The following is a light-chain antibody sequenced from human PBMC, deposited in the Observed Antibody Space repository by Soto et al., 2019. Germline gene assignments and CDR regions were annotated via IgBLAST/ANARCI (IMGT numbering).Light chain of an antibody. CDR1: QGLXDT. V-gene: IGKV3-15*01. CDR2: GES. Sequence: VMRQCPATLSVSPGEGATLSCRASQGLXDTFAWYEYKPGQTPRLLIXGESTRATGIPARFSGSGSGKDFTLTISSLQSEYFAVYYCRQRSNWPPSTFGQGTRLEIK. J-gene: IGKJ5*01. CDR3: RQRSNWPPST.